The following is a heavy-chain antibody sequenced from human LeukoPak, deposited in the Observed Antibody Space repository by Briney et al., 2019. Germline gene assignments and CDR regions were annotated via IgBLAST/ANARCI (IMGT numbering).Heavy chain of an antibody. CDR1: GYTFTSYD. CDR2: MNPNSGNT. J-gene: IGHJ4*02. V-gene: IGHV1-8*01. Sequence: ASVKVSCKASGYTFTSYDINWVRQATGQGLEWMGWMNPNSGNTGYAQKFQGRVTMTRNTSISTAYMELSSLRSEDTAVYYCARGHSPYYYDSSGYYFDYWGQGTLVTVSS. CDR3: ARGHSPYYYDSSGYYFDY. D-gene: IGHD3-22*01.